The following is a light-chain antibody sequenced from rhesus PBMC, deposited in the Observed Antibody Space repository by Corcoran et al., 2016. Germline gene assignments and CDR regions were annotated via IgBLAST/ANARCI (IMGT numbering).Light chain of an antibody. CDR2: GAS. Sequence: EIVMTQSPATLSLSPGERATLSCRASQSVSSYVAWYQEKPEQAPRLLIYGASSMGTGIPDRFSGSVSGTDFTIIISILEPEDVGVYYWQQYNNWKTFGQGTKVEIK. J-gene: IGKJ1*01. CDR3: QQYNNWKT. CDR1: QSVSSY. V-gene: IGKV3S9*01.